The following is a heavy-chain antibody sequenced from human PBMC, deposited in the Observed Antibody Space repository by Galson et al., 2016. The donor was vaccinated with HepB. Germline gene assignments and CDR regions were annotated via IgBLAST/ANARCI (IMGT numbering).Heavy chain of an antibody. CDR1: GFSLTTTGMC. CDR3: ARMSTFIRAFDI. Sequence: PALVKPTQTLTLTCTFSGFSLTTTGMCVSWIRQPPGKALEWLVRIDWDGDKFYSPSLKTRVTISKDTSRNQVVLTMPNMDPVDTATYYCARMSTFIRAFDIWGHGTMVTVSS. V-gene: IGHV2-70*17. D-gene: IGHD5/OR15-5a*01. J-gene: IGHJ3*02. CDR2: IDWDGDK.